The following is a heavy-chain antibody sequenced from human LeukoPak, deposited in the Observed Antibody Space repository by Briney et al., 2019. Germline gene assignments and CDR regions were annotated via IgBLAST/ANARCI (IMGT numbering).Heavy chain of an antibody. D-gene: IGHD5-18*01. J-gene: IGHJ4*02. CDR1: GYTFSGYG. CDR2: ISYDGSNK. V-gene: IGHV3-30*03. Sequence: PGRSVRLSCAASGYTFSGYGMHWVRQAPGKGLEWVAVISYDGSNKYYADSVKGRFTISRDNSENTLYLQMNSLRAEDTAVYYCACGYSYSSFDYWGQGTLATVSS. CDR3: ACGYSYSSFDY.